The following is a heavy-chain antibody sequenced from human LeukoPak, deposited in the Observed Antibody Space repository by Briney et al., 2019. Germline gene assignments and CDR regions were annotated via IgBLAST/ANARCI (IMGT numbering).Heavy chain of an antibody. J-gene: IGHJ4*02. CDR1: GYSFTSYW. Sequence: GGSLKISCKGSGYSFTSYWLGWVRQMPGKGLEWMGIIYPGDSDTRSSPSFQGQVTISADKCISTAYLQWSRLKDSDTGMYYCARIFYCGGDCFGGFFDYWGQGTLVTVSS. CDR2: IYPGDSDT. D-gene: IGHD2-21*02. V-gene: IGHV5-51*01. CDR3: ARIFYCGGDCFGGFFDY.